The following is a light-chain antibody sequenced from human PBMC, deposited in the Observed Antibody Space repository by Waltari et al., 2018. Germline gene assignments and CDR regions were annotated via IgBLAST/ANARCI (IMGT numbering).Light chain of an antibody. V-gene: IGKV1-16*02. J-gene: IGKJ2*01. CDR3: QQYNQYPHT. CDR2: AAS. Sequence: DTQMTQTPSSLSASIDDRVTITCRASEGIRNYVAWFQPKPGKAPKSLIYAASTLHRGFPSKFTGSGFGTDFTLTITSLQPDDFATYYCQQYNQYPHTFGQGTRLE. CDR1: EGIRNY.